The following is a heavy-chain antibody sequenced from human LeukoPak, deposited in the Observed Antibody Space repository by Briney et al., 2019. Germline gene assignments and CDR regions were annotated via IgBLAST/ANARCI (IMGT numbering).Heavy chain of an antibody. V-gene: IGHV5-51*01. Sequence: GESLKISCKGSGYSFTSYWIGWVRQMPGKGLEWMGIIYPGDSDTRYSPSFQGQVTISADKSISTAYLQWNSLKASDTAIYYCAKIDRQYCSRSSCYALDYWGQGTQVTVSS. CDR3: AKIDRQYCSRSSCYALDY. CDR1: GYSFTSYW. J-gene: IGHJ4*02. D-gene: IGHD2-2*01. CDR2: IYPGDSDT.